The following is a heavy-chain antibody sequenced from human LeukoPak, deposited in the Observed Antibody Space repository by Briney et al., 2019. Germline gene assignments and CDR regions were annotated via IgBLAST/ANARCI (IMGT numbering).Heavy chain of an antibody. V-gene: IGHV1-18*01. CDR1: GYTFTSYG. D-gene: IGHD2-8*01. CDR3: ARGVPLGYCTYGVCYPPYYFDY. J-gene: IGHJ4*02. CDR2: ISAYNGNT. Sequence: ASVKVSCKASGYTFTSYGISWVRQAPGQGLEWMGWISAYNGNTNYAQKLQGRVTMTTDTSTSTAYMELRSLRSDDTAVYYCARGVPLGYCTYGVCYPPYYFDYWGQGTLVTASS.